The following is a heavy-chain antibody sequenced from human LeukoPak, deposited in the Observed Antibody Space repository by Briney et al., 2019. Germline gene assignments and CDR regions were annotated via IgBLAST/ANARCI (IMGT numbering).Heavy chain of an antibody. J-gene: IGHJ5*02. Sequence: GGSLRLSCAASGFTVSSNYMSWVRQAPGKGLEWVSVIHSGGSTYYADSVKGRFTISRDNSKNTLYLHMNSLRAEDTAVYYCARGHIAVAVTWGQGTLVTVSS. CDR1: GFTVSSNY. V-gene: IGHV3-53*01. D-gene: IGHD6-19*01. CDR3: ARGHIAVAVT. CDR2: IHSGGST.